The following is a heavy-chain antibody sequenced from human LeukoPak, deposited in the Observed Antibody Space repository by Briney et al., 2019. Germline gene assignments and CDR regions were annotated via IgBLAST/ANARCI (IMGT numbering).Heavy chain of an antibody. V-gene: IGHV4-61*08. CDR2: IYYIRNT. Sequence: SETLSLTCTVSGGSVGSGGYYWSWIRQPPGGGLEWTGDIYYIRNTNYNPSLKSRVTMSLDPSKNQFSLKLNSVTAADTAVYYCARTQSQSGSYRYYFAYWGQGTLVTVSS. J-gene: IGHJ4*02. CDR1: GGSVGSGGYY. CDR3: ARTQSQSGSYRYYFAY. D-gene: IGHD1-26*01.